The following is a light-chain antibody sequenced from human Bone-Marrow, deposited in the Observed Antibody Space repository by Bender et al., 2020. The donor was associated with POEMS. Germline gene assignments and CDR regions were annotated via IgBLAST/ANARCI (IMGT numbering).Light chain of an antibody. CDR3: ETWDSRV. Sequence: QSVLTQPPSVSGAPGQRVTISCTGNSSNIGAGYDVHWYQQLPGTAPKLLIYGDNNRPSGVPDRFSGSKSGTSASLAITGLQAEDEADYICETWDSRVFGGGTKLTVL. V-gene: IGLV1-40*01. CDR1: SSNIGAGYD. J-gene: IGLJ3*02. CDR2: GDN.